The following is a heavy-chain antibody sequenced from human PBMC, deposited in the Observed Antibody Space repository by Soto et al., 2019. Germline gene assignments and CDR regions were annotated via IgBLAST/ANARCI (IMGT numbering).Heavy chain of an antibody. CDR3: VRYGGWYYFDY. V-gene: IGHV3-23*01. Sequence: GGSLRLSCAASGFTFSSYAMSWVRQAPGKGLEWVSAISGSGGSTYYADSVKGRFTISRDNSKNTLYLQMNSLRAEDTAVYYCVRYGGWYYFDYWGQGTQVTVSS. D-gene: IGHD6-19*01. J-gene: IGHJ4*02. CDR2: ISGSGGST. CDR1: GFTFSSYA.